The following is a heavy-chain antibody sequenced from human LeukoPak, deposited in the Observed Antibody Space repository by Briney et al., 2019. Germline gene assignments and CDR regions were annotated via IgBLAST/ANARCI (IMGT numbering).Heavy chain of an antibody. CDR3: ARGLVGASGDAFDI. Sequence: PGGSLRLSCAASGFTVSSNYMSWVRPAPRKGLEWVSVIYSAGDTYYADSVKGRFTISRDNSKNTLFLQMNSLRAEDTAVYYCARGLVGASGDAFDIWGQGTMVTVSS. CDR2: IYSAGDT. J-gene: IGHJ3*02. V-gene: IGHV3-53*01. D-gene: IGHD1-26*01. CDR1: GFTVSSNY.